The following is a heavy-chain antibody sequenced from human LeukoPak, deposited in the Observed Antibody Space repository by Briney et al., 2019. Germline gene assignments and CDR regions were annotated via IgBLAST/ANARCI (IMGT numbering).Heavy chain of an antibody. V-gene: IGHV4-59*01. J-gene: IGHJ6*02. CDR1: GGSISSYY. CDR2: IYYSGST. CDR3: ARASGYSLYYYYYGMDV. Sequence: SETLSLTCTASGGSISSYYWSWIRQPPGKGLEWIGYIYYSGSTNYNPSLKSRVTISVDTSKNQFSLKLSSVTAADTAVYYCARASGYSLYYYYYGMDVWGQGTTVTVSS. D-gene: IGHD3-3*01.